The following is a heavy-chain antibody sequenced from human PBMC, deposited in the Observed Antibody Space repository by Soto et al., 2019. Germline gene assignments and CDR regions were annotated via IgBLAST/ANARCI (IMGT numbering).Heavy chain of an antibody. V-gene: IGHV3-33*01. CDR1: GFIFSNYG. CDR3: ASDIIATCWSLDY. Sequence: QVQLVESGGGVVQPGRSLRLSCAASGFIFSNYGMNWVRQAPGKGPEWVAVIWYDGSKTYYGDSVKGRFTISRDNPKNALNLQLISVRAVDTATYYGASDIIATCWSLDYGGQGALVTASS. J-gene: IGHJ4*02. CDR2: IWYDGSKT. D-gene: IGHD6-13*01.